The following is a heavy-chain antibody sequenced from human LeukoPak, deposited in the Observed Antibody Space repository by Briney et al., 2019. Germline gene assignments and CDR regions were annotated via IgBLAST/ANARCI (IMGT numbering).Heavy chain of an antibody. J-gene: IGHJ4*02. Sequence: AGGSLRLSCAASGFAVSHNYMSWVRQAPGKGLEWVSRIYSGGSTDYADSVKGRFTISRDNSRNTLYLQMNSLRAEDTAVYYCATRSLISPYWGQGTLVTVSS. V-gene: IGHV3-53*01. D-gene: IGHD3-3*02. CDR3: ATRSLISPY. CDR2: IYSGGST. CDR1: GFAVSHNY.